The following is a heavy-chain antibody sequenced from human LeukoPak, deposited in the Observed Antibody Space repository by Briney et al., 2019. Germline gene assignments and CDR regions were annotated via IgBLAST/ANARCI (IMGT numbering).Heavy chain of an antibody. CDR1: GYTFTSYD. V-gene: IGHV1-8*01. D-gene: IGHD3-10*01. Sequence: ASVNVSCKASGYTFTSYDINWVRQATGPGIEWMGWMNPNSGNTGYAQKFQGRVTMTRNTSISTAYMELNSLRSEDTAVYYCATSRRCGSGSPPGECFDYWGQGTLVTVSS. CDR2: MNPNSGNT. CDR3: ATSRRCGSGSPPGECFDY. J-gene: IGHJ4*02.